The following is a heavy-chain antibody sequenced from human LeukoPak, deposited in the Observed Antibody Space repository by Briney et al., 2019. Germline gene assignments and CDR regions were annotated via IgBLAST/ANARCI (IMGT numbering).Heavy chain of an antibody. CDR3: ASGWSITDWYNNWFDP. CDR2: INPNSGDT. D-gene: IGHD3-9*01. Sequence: ASVKVSCKASRYTFTGYYMHWVRQAPGQGLEWMGWINPNSGDTNCAQKFQGRVTMTRDTSITTVYMELSRLRSDDTAVYFCASGWSITDWYNNWFDPWGQGTLVTVSS. J-gene: IGHJ5*02. V-gene: IGHV1-2*02. CDR1: RYTFTGYY.